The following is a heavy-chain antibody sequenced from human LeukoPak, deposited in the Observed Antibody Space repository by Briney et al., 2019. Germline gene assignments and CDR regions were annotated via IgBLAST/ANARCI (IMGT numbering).Heavy chain of an antibody. CDR2: INTNTGNP. CDR1: GYTLTELS. D-gene: IGHD4-17*01. V-gene: IGHV7-4-1*02. CDR3: ARDGSTVTTWPNFDY. J-gene: IGHJ4*02. Sequence: ASVKVSCKVSGYTLTELSMHWVRQAPGQGLEWMGWINTNTGNPTYAQGFTGRFVFSLDTSVSTAYLQISSLKAEDTAVYYCARDGSTVTTWPNFDYWGQGTLVTVSS.